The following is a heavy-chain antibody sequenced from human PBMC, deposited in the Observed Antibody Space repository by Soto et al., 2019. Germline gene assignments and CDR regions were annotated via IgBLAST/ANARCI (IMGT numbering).Heavy chain of an antibody. CDR1: GGSISSYY. D-gene: IGHD6-13*01. J-gene: IGHJ4*02. V-gene: IGHV4-59*01. CDR2: IYYSGST. Sequence: SETLSLTCTVSGGSISSYYWSWIRQPPGKGLEWIGYIYYSGSTNYNPSLKSRVTISVDTSKNQFSLKLSPVTAADTAVYYCARVSAAHSLDYWGQGTLVTVSS. CDR3: ARVSAAHSLDY.